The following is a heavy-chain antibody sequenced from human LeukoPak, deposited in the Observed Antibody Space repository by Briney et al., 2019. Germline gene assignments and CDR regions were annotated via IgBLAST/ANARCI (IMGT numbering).Heavy chain of an antibody. D-gene: IGHD6-6*01. J-gene: IGHJ6*03. CDR3: ARDPPPYSSSSWRSVFTDYYYYYMDV. Sequence: SETLSLTCTVSGGSISSSSYYWGWIRQPPGTGLEWIGSIYYSGSTYYNPSLKSRVTISVDTSKNQFSLKLSSVTAADTAVYYCARDPPPYSSSSWRSVFTDYYYYYMDVWGKGTTVTVSS. CDR2: IYYSGST. CDR1: GGSISSSSYY. V-gene: IGHV4-39*07.